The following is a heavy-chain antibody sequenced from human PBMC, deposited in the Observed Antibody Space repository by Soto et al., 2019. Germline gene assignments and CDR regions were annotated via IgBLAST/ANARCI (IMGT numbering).Heavy chain of an antibody. CDR1: GFTFSSYA. J-gene: IGHJ4*02. Sequence: GGSLRLSCAASGFTFSSYAMSWVRQAPGKGLEWVSAISGSGGSTYYADSVKGRFTISRDNSKNTLYLQMNSLRAEDTAVDYCAKANSDIVVVPAAFVSWGQGTLVTVSS. CDR2: ISGSGGST. D-gene: IGHD2-2*01. V-gene: IGHV3-23*01. CDR3: AKANSDIVVVPAAFVS.